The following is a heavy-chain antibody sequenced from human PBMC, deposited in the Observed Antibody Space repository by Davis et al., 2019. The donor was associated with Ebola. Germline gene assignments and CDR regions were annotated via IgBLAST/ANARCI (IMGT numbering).Heavy chain of an antibody. D-gene: IGHD5-18*01. J-gene: IGHJ4*02. CDR1: GFTFSDYY. CDR3: ARALEGYTFDY. V-gene: IGHV3-11*03. Sequence: PGGSLRLSCAASGFTFSDYYMSWIRQAPGKGLEWVSYISSSSSYTNYADSVKGRFTISRDNSKNTLYLQMNSLRVGDTAVYYCARALEGYTFDYWGQGTVVTVSS. CDR2: ISSSSSYT.